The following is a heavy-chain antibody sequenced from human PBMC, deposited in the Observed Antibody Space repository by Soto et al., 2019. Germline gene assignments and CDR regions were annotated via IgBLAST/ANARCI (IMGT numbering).Heavy chain of an antibody. J-gene: IGHJ4*02. CDR1: GFIFSNYA. Sequence: GGSLRLSCAASGFIFSNYAMHWVRQEPGKGLEWVAFISYDGGKKYYADSVEGRFTISRDNSKTALYLQMNNLRAEDTAVYYCARKIAVVTEYYFDYWGPGTLVTVSS. V-gene: IGHV3-30*04. CDR3: ARKIAVVTEYYFDY. D-gene: IGHD6-19*01. CDR2: ISYDGGKK.